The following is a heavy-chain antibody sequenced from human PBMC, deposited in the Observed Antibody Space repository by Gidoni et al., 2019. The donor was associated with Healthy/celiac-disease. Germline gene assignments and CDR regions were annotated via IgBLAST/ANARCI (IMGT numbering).Heavy chain of an antibody. CDR1: GFPFSSYG. CDR3: AKTGDDSSGFDY. D-gene: IGHD3-22*01. J-gene: IGHJ4*02. Sequence: QVQLVESGGGVVQPGRSLRLSCAASGFPFSSYGMHWVRQAPGKGLEWVAVISYDGSNKYYADSVKGRFTISRDNSKNTLYLQMNSLRAEDTAVYYCAKTGDDSSGFDYWGQGTLVTVSS. V-gene: IGHV3-30*18. CDR2: ISYDGSNK.